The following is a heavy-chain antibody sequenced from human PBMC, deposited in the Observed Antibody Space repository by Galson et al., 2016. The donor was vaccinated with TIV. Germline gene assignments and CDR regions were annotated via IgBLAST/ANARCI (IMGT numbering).Heavy chain of an antibody. CDR3: ARGGGTYYQTYWYFNL. Sequence: SVKVSCKASGDIFINYPISWVRQAPGQGLEWMGGIMPIFDKPTYAQKFQGRVTITTDKSTSTTYMVLSSLRSEDTAVYYCARGGGTYYQTYWYFNLWGRGTLLTVSS. D-gene: IGHD3-22*01. J-gene: IGHJ2*01. CDR2: IMPIFDKP. V-gene: IGHV1-69*05. CDR1: GDIFINYP.